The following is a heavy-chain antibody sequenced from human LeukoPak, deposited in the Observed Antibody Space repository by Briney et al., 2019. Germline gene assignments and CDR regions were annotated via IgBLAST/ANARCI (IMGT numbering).Heavy chain of an antibody. J-gene: IGHJ3*02. CDR1: GFTFSSYG. CDR2: ISYDGSNK. Sequence: GGSLRLSCAASGFTFSSYGMHWVRQAPGKGLEWVAVISYDGSNKYYADSVKGRFTISRDNSKNTLYLQMNSLRAEDTAVYYCAKDLVVVRPDAFDIWGQGTMVTVSS. V-gene: IGHV3-30*18. D-gene: IGHD2-21*01. CDR3: AKDLVVVRPDAFDI.